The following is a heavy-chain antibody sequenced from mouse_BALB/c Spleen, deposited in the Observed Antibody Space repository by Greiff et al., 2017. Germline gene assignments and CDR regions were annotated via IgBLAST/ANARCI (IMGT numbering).Heavy chain of an antibody. V-gene: IGHV14-3*02. J-gene: IGHJ2*01. D-gene: IGHD2-1*01. CDR1: GFNIKDTY. CDR2: IDPANGNT. CDR3: ASFYDGNYEDYFDD. Sequence: VQLQQSGAELVKPGASVKLSCTASGFNIKDTYMHWVKQRPEQGLEWIGRIDPANGNTKYDPKFQGKATITADTSSNTAYLQLSSLTSEDTAVYYCASFYDGNYEDYFDDWGQGTTLTVSS.